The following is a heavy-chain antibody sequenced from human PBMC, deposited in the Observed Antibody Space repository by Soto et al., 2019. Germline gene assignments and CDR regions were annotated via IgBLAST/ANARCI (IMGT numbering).Heavy chain of an antibody. CDR1: GYSFSSYW. D-gene: IGHD3-9*01. CDR3: ARRLRHYDWLLSAVWAFDI. V-gene: IGHV5-51*01. CDR2: IYPGDSET. Sequence: GESLKISCQGSGYSFSSYWIGWVRQMPGKGLEWMGIIYPGDSETRYSPSFRGQVTISGDKSTSASNLQWSSLKASDTAMYYCARRLRHYDWLLSAVWAFDIWGHGTMVTVSS. J-gene: IGHJ3*02.